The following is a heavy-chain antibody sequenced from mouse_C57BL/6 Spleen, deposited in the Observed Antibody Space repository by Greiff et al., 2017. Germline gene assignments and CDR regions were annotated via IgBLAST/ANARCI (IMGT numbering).Heavy chain of an antibody. Sequence: QVQLQQPGAELVKPGASVKLSCKASGYTFTSYWMHWVKQRPGRGLEWIGRIDPNSGGTKYNEKFKSKATLTVDKPSSTAYMQLSSLTSEDSAVYYCARGGATVVAPFYAMDYWCQGTSVTVSS. V-gene: IGHV1-72*01. CDR1: GYTFTSYW. J-gene: IGHJ4*01. CDR3: ARGGATVVAPFYAMDY. CDR2: IDPNSGGT. D-gene: IGHD1-1*01.